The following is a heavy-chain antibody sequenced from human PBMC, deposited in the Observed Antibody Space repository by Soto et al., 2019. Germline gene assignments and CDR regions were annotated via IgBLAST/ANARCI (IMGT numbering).Heavy chain of an antibody. Sequence: SVKVSCKASGGTFSNYAIGWVRQAPGQGLEWMGGIILPFGTPNYPQKFQGRVTISADESMTTAYMELTGLRSEDTAVYSCARGPDYEGGFASWGRGTLVPVSP. CDR3: ARGPDYEGGFAS. CDR2: IILPFGTP. D-gene: IGHD4-17*01. J-gene: IGHJ4*02. V-gene: IGHV1-69*13. CDR1: GGTFSNYA.